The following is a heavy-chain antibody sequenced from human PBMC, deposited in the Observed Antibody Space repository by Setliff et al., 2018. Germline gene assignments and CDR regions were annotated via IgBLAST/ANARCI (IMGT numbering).Heavy chain of an antibody. J-gene: IGHJ4*02. CDR2: ISGSSSYI. V-gene: IGHV3-21*01. Sequence: GGSLRLSCAASGFTFSSNNMHWVRQAPGKGLEWVSCISGSSSYIYYADSVKGRFTISRDNAKNSLYLQMNSLRVDDTAVYYCTSEYHSGGWGQGTLVTVSS. CDR3: TSEYHSGG. CDR1: GFTFSSNN. D-gene: IGHD1-26*01.